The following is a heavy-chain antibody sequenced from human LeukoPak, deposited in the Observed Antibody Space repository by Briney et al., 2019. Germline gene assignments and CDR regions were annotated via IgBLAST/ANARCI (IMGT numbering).Heavy chain of an antibody. D-gene: IGHD3-3*01. CDR3: ARGSLSFWSGNYGFDY. CDR1: GYTFTSYA. J-gene: IGHJ4*02. V-gene: IGHV7-4-1*02. CDR2: INTNTGNP. Sequence: ASVKVSCKASGYTFTSYAMNWVRQAPGQGLEWMGWINTNTGNPTYAQGFTGRFVFSLDTSFSTAYLQISSLKAEDTAVYYCARGSLSFWSGNYGFDYWGQGTLVTVSS.